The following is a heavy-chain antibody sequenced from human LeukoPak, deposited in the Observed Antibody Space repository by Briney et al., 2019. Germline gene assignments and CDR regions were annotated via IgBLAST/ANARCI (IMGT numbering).Heavy chain of an antibody. Sequence: SETLSLTCAVYGGSFSGYYWSWIRQPPGKGLEWIGEINHSGSTNYNPSLKSRVTISVDTSKNQFSLKLSSVTAADTAVYYCARQRKLITIFLRPFDPWGQGTLVTVSS. V-gene: IGHV4-34*01. D-gene: IGHD3-3*01. CDR1: GGSFSGYY. J-gene: IGHJ5*02. CDR3: ARQRKLITIFLRPFDP. CDR2: INHSGST.